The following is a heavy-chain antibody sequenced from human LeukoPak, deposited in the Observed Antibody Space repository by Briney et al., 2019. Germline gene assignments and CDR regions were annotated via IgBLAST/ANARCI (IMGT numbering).Heavy chain of an antibody. CDR3: AKDAQSIGSYFDS. J-gene: IGHJ4*02. V-gene: IGHV3-23*01. CDR2: IVRSGSTT. Sequence: GGSLRLSCAASGFSFDSYAMSWVRQAPGKGLEWVAIIVRSGSTTYYADSVKGRFTISRDNSKNTLYLQMSSLRVDDTAIYYCAKDAQSIGSYFDSWGQGSLVIVSS. CDR1: GFSFDSYA. D-gene: IGHD2/OR15-2a*01.